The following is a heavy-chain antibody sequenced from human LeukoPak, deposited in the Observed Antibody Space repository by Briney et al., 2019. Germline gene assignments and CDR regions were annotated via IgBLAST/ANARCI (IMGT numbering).Heavy chain of an antibody. Sequence: SETLSLTCAVYGGSFSGYYWSWIRQPPGKGLEWIGEINHSGRTNYNPSLKSRVTISVDTSKNQFSLKLSSVTAADTAVYYCARAKYSSGWYGYWGQGTLVTVSS. D-gene: IGHD6-19*01. CDR2: INHSGRT. J-gene: IGHJ4*02. CDR1: GGSFSGYY. CDR3: ARAKYSSGWYGY. V-gene: IGHV4-34*01.